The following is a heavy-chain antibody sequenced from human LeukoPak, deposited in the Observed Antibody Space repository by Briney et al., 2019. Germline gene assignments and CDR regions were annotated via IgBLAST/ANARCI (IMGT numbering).Heavy chain of an antibody. CDR3: ARGSTARYCYDSSGYYRGAVDY. V-gene: IGHV1-18*01. CDR2: ISAYNGNT. D-gene: IGHD3-22*01. Sequence: ASVKVSCKASGYTFTTYGISWVRQAPGQGLEWMGWISAYNGNTNYAQKFQGRVTMTTDTSTSTAYMELRSLRSDDTAVYYCARGSTARYCYDSSGYYRGAVDYWGQGTLVTISS. J-gene: IGHJ4*02. CDR1: GYTFTTYG.